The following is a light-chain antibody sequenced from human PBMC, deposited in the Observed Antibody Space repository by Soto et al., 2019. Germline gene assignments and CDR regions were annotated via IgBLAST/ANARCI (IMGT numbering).Light chain of an antibody. CDR2: NNH. V-gene: IGLV1-44*01. Sequence: QSVLTQPPSASGTPGQRVTISCSGSNSNIGSYTVNWYQQLPGTAPKLLIYNNHQRPSGIPDRISGSKTGSSASLAISGLQSEDEADYYCAGWDDSLTGLYVFGTGTQLTV. CDR1: NSNIGSYT. J-gene: IGLJ1*01. CDR3: AGWDDSLTGLYV.